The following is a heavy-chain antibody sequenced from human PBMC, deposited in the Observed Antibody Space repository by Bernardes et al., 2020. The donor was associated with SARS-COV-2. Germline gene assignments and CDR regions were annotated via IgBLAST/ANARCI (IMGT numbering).Heavy chain of an antibody. V-gene: IGHV4-31*03. CDR1: GGSISSGGYY. J-gene: IGHJ5*02. Sequence: SETLSLTCTVSGGSISSGGYYWSWIRQHPGKGLEWIGYIYYSGSTYYNPSLKSRVTISVDTSKNQFSLKLSSVTAADTAVYYCAREGTVVPNWFDPWGQGTLVTVSS. D-gene: IGHD2-15*01. CDR3: AREGTVVPNWFDP. CDR2: IYYSGST.